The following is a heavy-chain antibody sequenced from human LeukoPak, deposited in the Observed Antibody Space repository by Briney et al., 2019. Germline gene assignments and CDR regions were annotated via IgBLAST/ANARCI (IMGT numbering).Heavy chain of an antibody. V-gene: IGHV3-33*01. CDR2: IWYDGSNK. Sequence: PGGSLRLSCAASGFTFSSYGMHWVRQAPGKGLEWVAVIWYDGSNKYYADSVKGRFTISRDNSKNTLYLQMNSLRAEDTAVYYCARVGYCAGDCYHTWFDPWGQGTLVTVSS. D-gene: IGHD2-21*02. CDR3: ARVGYCAGDCYHTWFDP. CDR1: GFTFSSYG. J-gene: IGHJ5*02.